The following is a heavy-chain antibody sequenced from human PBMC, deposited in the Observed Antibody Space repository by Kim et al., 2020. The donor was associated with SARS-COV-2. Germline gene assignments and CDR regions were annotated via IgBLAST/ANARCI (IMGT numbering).Heavy chain of an antibody. D-gene: IGHD1-26*01. Sequence: GGSLRLSCAASGFTFSNAWMSWVRQAPGKGLEWVGRIKSKTDGGTTDYAAPVKGRFTISRDDSKNTLYLQMNSLKTEDTAVYYCTTDPTLFYSGSYYPFDYWGQGTLVTVSS. J-gene: IGHJ4*02. V-gene: IGHV3-15*01. CDR2: IKSKTDGGTT. CDR3: TTDPTLFYSGSYYPFDY. CDR1: GFTFSNAW.